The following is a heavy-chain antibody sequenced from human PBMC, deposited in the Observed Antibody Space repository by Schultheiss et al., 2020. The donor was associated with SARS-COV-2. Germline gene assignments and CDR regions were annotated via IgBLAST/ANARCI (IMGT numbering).Heavy chain of an antibody. Sequence: ASVKVSCKASGYTFTGYYMHWVRQAPGQGLEWMGWINPNSGGTNYAQKFQGWVTMTRDTSISTAYMELSRLRSDDTAVYYCAREGGPFGYSSGWYPDYWGQGTLVTVSS. V-gene: IGHV1-2*04. D-gene: IGHD6-19*01. CDR3: AREGGPFGYSSGWYPDY. CDR2: INPNSGGT. CDR1: GYTFTGYY. J-gene: IGHJ4*02.